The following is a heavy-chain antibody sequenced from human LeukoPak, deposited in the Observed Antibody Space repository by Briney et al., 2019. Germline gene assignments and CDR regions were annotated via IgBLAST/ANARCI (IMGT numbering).Heavy chain of an antibody. J-gene: IGHJ4*02. CDR3: AKHRASTGLLMYFDY. V-gene: IGHV3-23*01. CDR1: GFTFSIYA. CDR2: LSGSGGSA. Sequence: GGSLRLSCAASGFTFSIYAMNWVRQAPGKGLEWVSTLSGSGGSASSADAVKGRFTISRDNSKNTLYLQMNSLRAEDTAVYYCAKHRASTGLLMYFDYWGQGTLVTVSS. D-gene: IGHD2-15*01.